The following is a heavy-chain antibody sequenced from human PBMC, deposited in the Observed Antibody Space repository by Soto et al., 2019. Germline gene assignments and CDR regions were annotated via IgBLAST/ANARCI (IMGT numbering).Heavy chain of an antibody. V-gene: IGHV3-9*01. CDR2: ISWNSGSI. CDR3: AKDMVATIGPDLDY. J-gene: IGHJ4*02. D-gene: IGHD5-12*01. Sequence: GGSLRLSCAASGFTFDDYAMHWVRQAPGKGLEWVSGISWNSGSIGYADSVKGRFTISRDNAKNSLYLQMNSLRAEDTALYYCAKDMVATIGPDLDYWGQGTLVTVSS. CDR1: GFTFDDYA.